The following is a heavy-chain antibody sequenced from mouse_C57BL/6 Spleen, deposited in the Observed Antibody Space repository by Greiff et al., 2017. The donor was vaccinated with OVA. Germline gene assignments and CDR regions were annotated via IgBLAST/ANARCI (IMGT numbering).Heavy chain of an antibody. CDR1: GFTFSSYG. J-gene: IGHJ2*01. Sequence: EVQLQESGGDLVKPGGSLKLSCAASGFTFSSYGMSWVRQTPDKRLEWVATISSGGSYTYYPDSVKGRFTISRDNAKNTLYLQMSSLKSEDTAMYYCARRDYDYWGQGTTLTVSS. V-gene: IGHV5-6*01. CDR3: ARRDYDY. CDR2: ISSGGSYT. D-gene: IGHD2-4*01.